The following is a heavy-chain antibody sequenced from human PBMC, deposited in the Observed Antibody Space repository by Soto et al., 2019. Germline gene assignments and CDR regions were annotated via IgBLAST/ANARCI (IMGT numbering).Heavy chain of an antibody. D-gene: IGHD3-10*01. CDR2: IGPSGDNT. CDR1: GYASSTHY. V-gene: IGHV1-46*01. J-gene: IGHJ4*02. Sequence: QAQLVQSGAEVKTPGASVKISCKASGYASSTHYMHWVRQAPGQGLEWMGLIGPSGDNTRYEQRFQARGTVTRDPSTNIVYMEVNSLTSEDTAVYYCATEYPESHYPGDVWGQGTLVTISS. CDR3: ATEYPESHYPGDV.